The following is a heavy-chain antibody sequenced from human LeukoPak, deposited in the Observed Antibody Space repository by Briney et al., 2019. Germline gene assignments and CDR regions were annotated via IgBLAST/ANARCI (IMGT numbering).Heavy chain of an antibody. V-gene: IGHV1-2*02. J-gene: IGHJ4*02. CDR2: INPNSGDT. CDR3: VRDRHWNQGNFDY. Sequence: GASVKVSCKASGYTITGYYIHWVRQAPGQGLEWMGWINPNSGDTNYAQKFQGRVTMTRDTSINTAFMELSRLRSDDTAVYYCVRDRHWNQGNFDYWGQGTLVTVSS. CDR1: GYTITGYY. D-gene: IGHD1-1*01.